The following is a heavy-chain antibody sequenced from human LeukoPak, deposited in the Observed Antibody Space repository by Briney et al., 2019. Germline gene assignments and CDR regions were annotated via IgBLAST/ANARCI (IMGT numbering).Heavy chain of an antibody. CDR3: GREIFNGFDM. V-gene: IGHV3-30-3*01. Sequence: GRSLRLSCAASGFTFSSYGVHWVRQAPGKGLEWVAVISYDGSNKDYADSVKGRFTISRDNSKNTLYLQMNSLRVEDTAVYYCGREIFNGFDMWGQGTMVTVSS. CDR1: GFTFSSYG. J-gene: IGHJ3*02. CDR2: ISYDGSNK.